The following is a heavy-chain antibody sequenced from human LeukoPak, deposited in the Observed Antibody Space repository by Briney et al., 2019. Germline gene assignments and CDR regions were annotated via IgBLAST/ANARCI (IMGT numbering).Heavy chain of an antibody. J-gene: IGHJ4*02. D-gene: IGHD3-3*01. CDR1: GGSVSSGSYY. Sequence: PSETLSLTCTVSGGSVSSGSYYWSWIRQPPGKGLEWIGEINHSGSTNYNPSLKSRVAISVDTSKNQFSLKLSSVTAADTAVYYCTTGSVRNYDFWSGYYTRLDYWGQGTLVTVSS. CDR2: INHSGST. CDR3: TTGSVRNYDFWSGYYTRLDY. V-gene: IGHV4-39*07.